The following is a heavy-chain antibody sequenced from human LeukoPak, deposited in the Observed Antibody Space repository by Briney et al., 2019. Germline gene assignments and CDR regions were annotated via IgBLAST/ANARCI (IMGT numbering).Heavy chain of an antibody. CDR2: LSAYNGNT. D-gene: IGHD3-10*01. Sequence: ASVKVSCMASGYTFTSYGISRVRQAPGQGLEWVGWLSAYNGNTNYAQNLQGRVTMTTDTSTSTAYMELRSLRSDDTAVYYCARSTMVRGAHYWFDPWGQGTLVTVSS. CDR1: GYTFTSYG. J-gene: IGHJ5*02. V-gene: IGHV1-18*01. CDR3: ARSTMVRGAHYWFDP.